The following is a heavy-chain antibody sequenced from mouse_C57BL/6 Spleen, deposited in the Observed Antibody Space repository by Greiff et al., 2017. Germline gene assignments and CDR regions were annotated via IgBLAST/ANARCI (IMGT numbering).Heavy chain of an antibody. CDR2: IRNKANNHAT. CDR3: TRHIDGYYDYAMDY. CDR1: GFTFSDAW. J-gene: IGHJ4*01. D-gene: IGHD2-3*01. Sequence: EVQLVESGGGLVQPGGSMKLSCAASGFTFSDAWMDWVRQSPEKGLEWVAEIRNKANNHATYYAESVKGRFTIARDESKSSVYLQMSSLRAEDTGIYYCTRHIDGYYDYAMDYWGQGTSVTVSS. V-gene: IGHV6-6*01.